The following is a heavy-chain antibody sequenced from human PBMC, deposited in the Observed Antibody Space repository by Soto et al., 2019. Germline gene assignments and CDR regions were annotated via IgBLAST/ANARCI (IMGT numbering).Heavy chain of an antibody. J-gene: IGHJ4*02. CDR2: MNPNSGNT. Sequence: ASVKVSCKASGYTFTSYDINWVRQATGQGLEWMGWMNPNSGNTGYAQKFQGRVTMTRNTSISTAYMELSSLRSEDTAVYYCARDQGEDIVATIYFVYWGQGTLVTVSS. V-gene: IGHV1-8*01. D-gene: IGHD5-12*01. CDR3: ARDQGEDIVATIYFVY. CDR1: GYTFTSYD.